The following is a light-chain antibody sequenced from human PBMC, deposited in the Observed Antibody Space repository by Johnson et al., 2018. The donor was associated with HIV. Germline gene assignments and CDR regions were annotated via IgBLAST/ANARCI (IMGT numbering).Light chain of an antibody. CDR2: ENN. CDR3: GTWDSSLSAYV. V-gene: IGLV1-51*02. J-gene: IGLJ1*01. Sequence: QSVLTQPPSVSAAPGQKVTISCSGSSSNIGNNYVSWYQQLPGTAPKLLIYENNKRPSGIPDRFSGSKSGTSATLGITGLQNGDEADYYCGTWDSSLSAYVFGTGTKVTGL. CDR1: SSNIGNNY.